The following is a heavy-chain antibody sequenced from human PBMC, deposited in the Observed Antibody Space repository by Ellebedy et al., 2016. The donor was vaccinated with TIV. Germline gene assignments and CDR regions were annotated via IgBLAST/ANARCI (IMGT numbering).Heavy chain of an antibody. V-gene: IGHV1-2*02. Sequence: AASVKVSCKASGYTFTGYYLHWVRHAPGQGLEWMGWIKPNSGGTNYAQKFQGRVTMTRDTSISTAYLELSRLRSDDTAIYYCSRHCLAGEFSFHYWGQGTLVTVSS. CDR1: GYTFTGYY. J-gene: IGHJ4*02. CDR2: IKPNSGGT. D-gene: IGHD3-10*01. CDR3: SRHCLAGEFSFHY.